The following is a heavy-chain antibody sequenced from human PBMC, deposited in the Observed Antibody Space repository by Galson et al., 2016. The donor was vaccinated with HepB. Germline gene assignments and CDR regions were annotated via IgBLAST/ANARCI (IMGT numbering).Heavy chain of an antibody. CDR3: TRGTLGTTASMAFDY. V-gene: IGHV4-4*02. CDR2: IYRTGTA. CDR1: GGSISNNYW. D-gene: IGHD1-26*01. Sequence: SETLSLTCAVSGGSISNNYWWSWVRQSPGNGLEWIGEIYRTGTANYNPSFTSRATISVDKSKNQISLRLNSVTAADTAVYYCTRGTLGTTASMAFDYWGQGTLVSVSS. J-gene: IGHJ4*02.